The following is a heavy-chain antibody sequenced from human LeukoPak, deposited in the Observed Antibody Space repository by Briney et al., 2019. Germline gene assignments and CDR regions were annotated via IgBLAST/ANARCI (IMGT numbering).Heavy chain of an antibody. CDR3: ARALGSGSYYPPEGFDY. V-gene: IGHV3-7*01. Sequence: PGGSLRLSCAASGFTFSSYWMSWVRQAPGKGLEWVANIKQDGSEKYYVDSVKGRFTTSRDNAKNSLYLQMNSLRAEDTAVYYCARALGSGSYYPPEGFDYWGQGTLVTVSS. D-gene: IGHD3-10*01. CDR1: GFTFSSYW. CDR2: IKQDGSEK. J-gene: IGHJ4*02.